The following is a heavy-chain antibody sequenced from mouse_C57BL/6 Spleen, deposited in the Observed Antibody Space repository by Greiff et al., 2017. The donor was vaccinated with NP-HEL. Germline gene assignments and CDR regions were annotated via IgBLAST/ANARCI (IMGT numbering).Heavy chain of an antibody. V-gene: IGHV1-61*01. CDR3: ARGLTADY. CDR2: IYPSDSET. CDR1: GYTFTSYW. J-gene: IGHJ2*01. D-gene: IGHD4-1*01. Sequence: QVQLKQPGAELVRPGSSVKLSCKASGYTFTSYWMDWVKQRPGQGLEWIGNIYPSDSETHYNQKFKDKATLTVDKSSSTAYMQLSSLTSEDSAVYYCARGLTADYWGQGTTLTVSS.